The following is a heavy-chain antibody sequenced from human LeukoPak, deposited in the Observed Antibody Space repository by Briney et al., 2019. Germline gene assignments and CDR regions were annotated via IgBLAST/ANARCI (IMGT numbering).Heavy chain of an antibody. Sequence: GASVKVSCKASGYTFTGYYMHWVRQAPGQGLEWMGRIIPILGIANYAQKFQGRVTITADKSTSTAYMELSSLRSEDTAVYYCARLGYFGSDPFDYWGQGTLVTVSS. V-gene: IGHV1-69*02. CDR1: GYTFTGYY. CDR3: ARLGYFGSDPFDY. J-gene: IGHJ4*02. CDR2: IIPILGIA. D-gene: IGHD3-10*01.